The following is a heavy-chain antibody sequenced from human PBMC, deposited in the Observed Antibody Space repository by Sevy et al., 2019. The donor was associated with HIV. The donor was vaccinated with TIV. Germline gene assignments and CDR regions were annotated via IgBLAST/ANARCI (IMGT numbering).Heavy chain of an antibody. Sequence: GGSLRLSCAASGFTFSSYWMSWVRQAPGKGLEWVANIKQDGSEKYYVDSVKGRFTSSRDNAKNSLYLQMNSLRAEVTAVYYCARDAYSSSPHPDCYGMDFWGQGTTVTVSS. CDR1: GFTFSSYW. V-gene: IGHV3-7*01. CDR3: ARDAYSSSPHPDCYGMDF. J-gene: IGHJ6*02. CDR2: IKQDGSEK. D-gene: IGHD6-6*01.